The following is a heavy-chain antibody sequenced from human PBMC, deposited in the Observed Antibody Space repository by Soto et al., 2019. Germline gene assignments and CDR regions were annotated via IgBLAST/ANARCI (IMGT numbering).Heavy chain of an antibody. CDR2: ISSSGSTI. D-gene: IGHD3-10*01. Sequence: EVQLVESGGGLVQPGRSLRLSCAASGFTFSSYEMNWVRQAPGKGLEWVSYISSSGSTIYYADSVKGRFTISRDNAKNSLYLQMNSLRAEDTAVYYCATSGVDDASDIWRQGTMLTVSS. CDR3: ATSGVDDASDI. CDR1: GFTFSSYE. J-gene: IGHJ3*02. V-gene: IGHV3-48*03.